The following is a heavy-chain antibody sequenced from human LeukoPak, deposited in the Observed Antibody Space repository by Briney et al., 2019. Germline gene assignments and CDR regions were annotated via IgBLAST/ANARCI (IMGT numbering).Heavy chain of an antibody. V-gene: IGHV1-2*02. Sequence: ASVKVSCKASGYTFTGYYMHWVRQAPGQGLEWMGWINPYSGGTNYAQKFQGRVTMTRDTSISAAYMELSRLRSDDTAVYYCARVRSSSLFDYWGQGTLVTVSS. CDR2: INPYSGGT. J-gene: IGHJ4*02. CDR1: GYTFTGYY. D-gene: IGHD6-13*01. CDR3: ARVRSSSLFDY.